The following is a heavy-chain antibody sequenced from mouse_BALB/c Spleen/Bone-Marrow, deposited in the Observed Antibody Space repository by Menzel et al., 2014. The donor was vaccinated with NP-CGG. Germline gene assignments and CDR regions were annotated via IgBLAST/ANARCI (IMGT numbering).Heavy chain of an antibody. CDR3: AGQGFYGKGDY. CDR2: INPDSSTI. J-gene: IGHJ2*01. D-gene: IGHD2-1*01. CDR1: GLDFSRYW. Sequence: EVKLMESGGGLVQPGGSLKLSCAASGLDFSRYWMSWVRQAPGKGLEWIGEINPDSSTINYTPSLKDKFIISRDNAKNTLYLQMSKVRSEDTALYDCAGQGFYGKGDYWGQGTPLTGSS. V-gene: IGHV4-1*02.